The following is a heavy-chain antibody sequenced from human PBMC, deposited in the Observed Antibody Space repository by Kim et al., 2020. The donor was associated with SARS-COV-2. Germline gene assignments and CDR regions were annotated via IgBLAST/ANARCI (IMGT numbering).Heavy chain of an antibody. CDR1: GFSFNSYY. CDR2: IKGDGSTA. CDR3: VRGNINWYGIDY. D-gene: IGHD1-1*01. J-gene: IGHJ4*02. V-gene: IGHV3-74*01. Sequence: GGSLRLSWAASGFSFNSYYMHWVRQAPGKGMVWVSEIKGDGSTADYADSVKGRFTISRDNARNTLFMQMNSLRTDETAVYYCVRGNINWYGIDYWGQGTLLTVSS.